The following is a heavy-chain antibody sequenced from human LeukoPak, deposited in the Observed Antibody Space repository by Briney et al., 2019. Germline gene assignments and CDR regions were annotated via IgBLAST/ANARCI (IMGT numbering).Heavy chain of an antibody. CDR1: GGSINSYY. D-gene: IGHD1-26*01. Sequence: SETLSLTCSVSGGSINSYYWGWVRQSAGKGLEWIVRIYTTGTTNYSPSLKSRLTLSLDTSKNQFSLNLRSVTAADTAVYYCGRQGYTASYYFVDYWSQGTLVTVSS. CDR3: GRQGYTASYYFVDY. CDR2: IYTTGTT. V-gene: IGHV4-4*07. J-gene: IGHJ4*02.